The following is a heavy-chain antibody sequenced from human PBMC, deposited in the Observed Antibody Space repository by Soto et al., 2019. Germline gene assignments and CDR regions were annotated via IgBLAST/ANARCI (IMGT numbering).Heavy chain of an antibody. V-gene: IGHV3-23*01. Sequence: PGGSLRLSCAASGFTFSNSALRWVRQAPGKGLEWVSFITDSGVSTYYTDSVKGRFTISRDNSRNTLYVQMNSLRADDTAVYYCVAGQYFDYWGQGTLVTVSS. J-gene: IGHJ4*02. CDR3: VAGQYFDY. CDR2: ITDSGVST. CDR1: GFTFSNSA. D-gene: IGHD3-10*01.